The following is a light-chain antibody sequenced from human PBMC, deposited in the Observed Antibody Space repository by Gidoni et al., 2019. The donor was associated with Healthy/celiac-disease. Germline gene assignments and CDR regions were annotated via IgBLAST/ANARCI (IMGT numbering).Light chain of an antibody. CDR3: CSYAGSYTYV. V-gene: IGLV2-11*01. CDR1: SSDVGGYNY. J-gene: IGLJ1*01. Sequence: QSALTQPRSVSGSPGQSVPIPCTGTSSDVGGYNYVSWYQQPPGKAPKLMIYDVSKRPSGVPDLFSGSKSGNTASLTISGLQAEDEADYYCCSYAGSYTYVFGTGTKVTVL. CDR2: DVS.